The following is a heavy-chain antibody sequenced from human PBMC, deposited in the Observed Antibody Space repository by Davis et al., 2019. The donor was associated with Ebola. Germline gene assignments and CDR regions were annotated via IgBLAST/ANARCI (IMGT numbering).Heavy chain of an antibody. CDR2: ISGSGTST. CDR1: GFTFSSYA. J-gene: IGHJ1*01. D-gene: IGHD6-13*01. Sequence: PGGSLRPSCAAPGFTFSSYAMSWVRQAPGKGLEWVSVISGSGTSTYYADSMKGRFTISRDNSKNTLYLQMNSLGGEDTAVYYCAKGAPGGQQLVPGVGYFQHWGQGTLVTVSS. CDR3: AKGAPGGQQLVPGVGYFQH. V-gene: IGHV3-23*01.